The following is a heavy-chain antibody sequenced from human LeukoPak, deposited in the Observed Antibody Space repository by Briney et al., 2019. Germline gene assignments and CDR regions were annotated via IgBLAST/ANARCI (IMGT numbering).Heavy chain of an antibody. J-gene: IGHJ4*02. CDR2: ISGSGGST. Sequence: GGSLRLSCAASGFTFSSYAMSWVRQAPGKGLEWVSAISGSGGSTYYADSVKGRFTTSRDNSKNTLYLQMNSLRAEDTAVYYCAKVSIVVVPAARGPFDYWGQGTLVTVSS. CDR1: GFTFSSYA. V-gene: IGHV3-23*01. D-gene: IGHD2-2*01. CDR3: AKVSIVVVPAARGPFDY.